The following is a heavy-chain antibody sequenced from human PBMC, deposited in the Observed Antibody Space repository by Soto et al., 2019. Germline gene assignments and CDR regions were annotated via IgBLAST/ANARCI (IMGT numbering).Heavy chain of an antibody. Sequence: ASVNVSCKASVYPITTFFMHWLRRAPGQGIEWMGVINPGYPAGRSTTYAQKFEGRVTMTTDTSTSKVYMELSRLRSDETAVYYCAREAIVAGATTRMDVWGQGTTVTVSS. CDR1: VYPITTFF. J-gene: IGHJ6*02. V-gene: IGHV1-46*01. CDR3: AREAIVAGATTRMDV. D-gene: IGHD1-26*01. CDR2: INPGYPAGRST.